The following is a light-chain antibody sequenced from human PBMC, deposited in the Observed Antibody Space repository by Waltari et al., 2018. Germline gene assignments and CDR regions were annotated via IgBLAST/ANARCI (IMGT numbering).Light chain of an antibody. CDR1: QSPSNR. CDR2: AAS. Sequence: IQMTQSPSSPSASVADRVTITCRTSQSPSNRLNWYQQKPGKVPKVLIYAASNLQSGVPSRFSVSGSGTEFTLTISSLQPEDSATYYCQQSSSWAFGQGTKVEIK. V-gene: IGKV1-39*01. CDR3: QQSSSWA. J-gene: IGKJ1*01.